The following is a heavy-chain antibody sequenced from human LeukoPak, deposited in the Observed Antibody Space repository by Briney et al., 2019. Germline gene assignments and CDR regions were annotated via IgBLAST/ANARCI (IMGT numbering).Heavy chain of an antibody. J-gene: IGHJ5*02. CDR2: INPNSGGT. CDR1: GYTFTGYY. CDR3: ARGRRHCSGGSCYWFDP. Sequence: ASVKVSCKASGYTFTGYYMHWVRQAPGQGLEWMGWINPNSGGTNYAQKFQGRVTMTRGTSISTAYMELSRLRSEDTAVYYCARGRRHCSGGSCYWFDPWGQGTLVTVSS. V-gene: IGHV1-2*02. D-gene: IGHD2-15*01.